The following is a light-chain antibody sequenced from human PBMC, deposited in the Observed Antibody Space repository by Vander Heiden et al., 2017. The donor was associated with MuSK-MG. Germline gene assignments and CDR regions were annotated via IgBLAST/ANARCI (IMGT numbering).Light chain of an antibody. CDR1: SSDVGGYKY. V-gene: IGLV2-14*01. J-gene: IGLJ1*01. CDR3: SSYTTSRTSRYV. Sequence: QSALTQPASVSGSPGQSITISCTGTSSDVGGYKYVSWYQQHPGKAPKLMIYAVSNRHSGVATRFSGSKSGNTASLTISGLQAEDEADYYCSSYTTSRTSRYVFGTGTKVTVL. CDR2: AVS.